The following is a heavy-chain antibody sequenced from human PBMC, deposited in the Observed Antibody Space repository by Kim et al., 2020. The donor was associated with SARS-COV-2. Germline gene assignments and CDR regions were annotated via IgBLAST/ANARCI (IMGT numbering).Heavy chain of an antibody. CDR1: GFTFNRYW. Sequence: GGSLRLSCAASGFTFNRYWMSWIRQTPGKGLERVANIKEDGSEEYYVDSVKGRFSIPRDNAKNSLFLQMDRLRAEDTAIYYCARVIVMVPGSSDHFDYWGQGTLATVSS. D-gene: IGHD2-2*01. CDR2: IKEDGSEE. V-gene: IGHV3-7*01. J-gene: IGHJ4*02. CDR3: ARVIVMVPGSSDHFDY.